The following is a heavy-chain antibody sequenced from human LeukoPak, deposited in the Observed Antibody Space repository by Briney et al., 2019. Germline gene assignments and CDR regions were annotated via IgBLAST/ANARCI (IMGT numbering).Heavy chain of an antibody. V-gene: IGHV4-4*07. CDR1: GGSISSYY. D-gene: IGHD3-22*01. Sequence: KTSETLSLTCTVSGGSISSYYWSWIRQPPGKGPEWIGRIYTSGSTNYNPSLKSRVTMSVDTSKNQFSLKLSSVTAADTAVYYCASTYYYDSSGYRDAFDIWGQGTMVTVSS. J-gene: IGHJ3*02. CDR3: ASTYYYDSSGYRDAFDI. CDR2: IYTSGST.